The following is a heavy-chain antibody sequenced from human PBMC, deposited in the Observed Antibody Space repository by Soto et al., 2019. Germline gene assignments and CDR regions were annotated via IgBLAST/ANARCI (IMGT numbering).Heavy chain of an antibody. J-gene: IGHJ4*02. D-gene: IGHD3-3*02. Sequence: QVQLVESGGGVVQPGRSLRLSCAASGFTFSSYGMHWVRQAPGKGLEWVAVISYDGSNKYYADSVKGRFTISRDNSKNTRYLQMNSLRAEDTAVYYCAKDPLRHFWSGYPDYWGQGTLVTVSS. CDR1: GFTFSSYG. V-gene: IGHV3-30*18. CDR2: ISYDGSNK. CDR3: AKDPLRHFWSGYPDY.